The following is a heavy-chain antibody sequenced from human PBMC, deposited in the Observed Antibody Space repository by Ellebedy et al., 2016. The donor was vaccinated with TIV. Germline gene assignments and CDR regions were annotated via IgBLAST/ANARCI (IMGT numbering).Heavy chain of an antibody. CDR3: ARKTLGNWFDP. Sequence: SETLSLXCTVSGGSISSGTYYWTWIRQHPGKGLEWIGYIHHSGGTYFNPSLKSRATISVETSKNRFSLNLSSVTAADTAVYYCARKTLGNWFDPWGQGTLVTVSS. CDR2: IHHSGGT. CDR1: GGSISSGTYY. D-gene: IGHD7-27*01. J-gene: IGHJ5*02. V-gene: IGHV4-31*03.